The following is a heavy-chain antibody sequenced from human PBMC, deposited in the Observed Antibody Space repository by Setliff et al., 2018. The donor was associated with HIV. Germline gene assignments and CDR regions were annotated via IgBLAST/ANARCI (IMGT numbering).Heavy chain of an antibody. V-gene: IGHV4-4*02. CDR3: VRNSGWALGS. J-gene: IGHJ4*02. Sequence: SETLSLTCTVSGGSIDSPHCWSWVRQSLEKGLVWIGEVCQRGGINYYPFFWSRATISMDKPKSHFSLRLTSVTAADTAVYFCVRNSGWALGSWGQGTLVTVSS. CDR1: GGSIDSPHC. CDR2: VCQRGGI. D-gene: IGHD3-16*01.